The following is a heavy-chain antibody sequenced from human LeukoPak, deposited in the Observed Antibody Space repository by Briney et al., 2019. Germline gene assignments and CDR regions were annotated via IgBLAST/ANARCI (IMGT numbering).Heavy chain of an antibody. Sequence: YMSXVXXXPGKGLEGVSVIYCGRSTYYAASVKGRFTISRHNSKNTLYLQMNSLRAEDTAVYYCARTREWLKSRLSYYGMDVWGQGTTVTVSS. CDR1: Y. V-gene: IGHV3-53*04. D-gene: IGHD3-3*01. CDR2: IYCGRST. J-gene: IGHJ6*02. CDR3: ARTREWLKSRLSYYGMDV.